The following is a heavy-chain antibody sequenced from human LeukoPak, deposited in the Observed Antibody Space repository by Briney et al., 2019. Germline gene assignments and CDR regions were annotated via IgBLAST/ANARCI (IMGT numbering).Heavy chain of an antibody. V-gene: IGHV4-34*01. CDR3: TYGDRKIDY. Sequence: PSETLSLTCAVSGVSFSGYSWSWIRQPPGKGLEWIGDINRSGATKYNPSLKSRVTISVDTSKNQFSLKVNSVTAAETAVYFCTYGDRKIDYWGQGPLVTVSS. CDR1: GVSFSGYS. CDR2: INRSGAT. J-gene: IGHJ4*02. D-gene: IGHD4-17*01.